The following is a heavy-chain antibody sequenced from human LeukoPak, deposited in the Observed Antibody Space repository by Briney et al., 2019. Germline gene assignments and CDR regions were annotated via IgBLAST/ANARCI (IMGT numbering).Heavy chain of an antibody. CDR1: GGSISSSTYY. Sequence: SETLSLTCTVSGGSISSSTYYWGWVRQPPGTGLEWLGSIYYSGSTYYNPSLKSPVTISVDTSKNQFSLKLTSVTAADTAVYYCARLIAAAGRGIDHWGQGTLVTVSS. CDR2: IYYSGST. V-gene: IGHV4-39*01. J-gene: IGHJ4*02. CDR3: ARLIAAAGRGIDH. D-gene: IGHD6-13*01.